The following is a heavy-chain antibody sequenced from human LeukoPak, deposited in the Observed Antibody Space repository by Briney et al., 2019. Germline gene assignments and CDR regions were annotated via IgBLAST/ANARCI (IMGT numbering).Heavy chain of an antibody. J-gene: IGHJ6*03. Sequence: SETLSLTCTVSGYSITRGYYWGWIRQPPGQGPEWIASIFHTGSTYYNPSLKSRVTISVDKSKNQFSLKLSSVTAADTAVYYCASGGRYDILTGYPFYYYYYYMDVWGKGTTVTVSS. CDR3: ASGGRYDILTGYPFYYYYYYMDV. CDR2: IFHTGST. CDR1: GYSITRGYY. D-gene: IGHD3-9*01. V-gene: IGHV4-38-2*02.